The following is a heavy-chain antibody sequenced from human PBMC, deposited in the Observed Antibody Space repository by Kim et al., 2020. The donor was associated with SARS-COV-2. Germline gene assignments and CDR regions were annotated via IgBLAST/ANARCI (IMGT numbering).Heavy chain of an antibody. V-gene: IGHV3-20*01. CDR1: GFTFDDYG. CDR2: INWNGGST. Sequence: GGSLRLSCAASGFTFDDYGMSWARQAPGKGLEWVSGINWNGGSTGYADSVKGRFTISRDNAKNSLYLQMNSLRAEDTALYHCARVRANYYEDHRFDYWGQGTLVTVSS. J-gene: IGHJ4*02. CDR3: ARVRANYYEDHRFDY. D-gene: IGHD3-22*01.